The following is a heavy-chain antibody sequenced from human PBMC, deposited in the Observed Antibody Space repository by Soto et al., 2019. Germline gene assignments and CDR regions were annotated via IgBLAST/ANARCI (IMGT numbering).Heavy chain of an antibody. Sequence: QVKLQESGPGLVEPSQTLSLTCTASGGSISSVYYYWSWIRQPPGKAVEWMGHIYDSGSTNSNPSLESRASIQVDTSRNQFTVKLTSVADADTAVYYCARGPDGDKVDYLGQGTMVNVSS. CDR3: ARGPDGDKVDY. D-gene: IGHD7-27*01. CDR2: IYDSGST. V-gene: IGHV4-30-4*01. J-gene: IGHJ4*02. CDR1: GGSISSVYYY.